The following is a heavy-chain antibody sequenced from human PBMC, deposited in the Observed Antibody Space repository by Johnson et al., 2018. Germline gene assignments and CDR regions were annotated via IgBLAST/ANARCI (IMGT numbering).Heavy chain of an antibody. D-gene: IGHD3-10*01. V-gene: IGHV3-43*01. CDR2: VTWDGGAT. J-gene: IGHJ3*02. CDR1: GFTFDEYT. CDR3: ARAMGRGVNDGFDI. Sequence: VQLVQSGGAVVQPGGSLRLSCAASGFTFDEYTMHWFRQVPGQGLEWVSLVTWDGGATFYADSVKGRLTISRDQRKNCLYLQMNFLRAEDTAVYYCARAMGRGVNDGFDIWGQGTMVTVSS.